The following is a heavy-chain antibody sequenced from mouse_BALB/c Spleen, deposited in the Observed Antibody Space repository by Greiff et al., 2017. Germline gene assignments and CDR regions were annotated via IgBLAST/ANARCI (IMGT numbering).Heavy chain of an antibody. CDR2: IRNKANGYTT. CDR3: ARDNEVRRYLDY. J-gene: IGHJ2*01. V-gene: IGHV7-3*02. CDR1: GFTFTDYY. D-gene: IGHD2-14*01. Sequence: EVMLVESGGGLVQPGGSLRLSCATSGFTFTDYYMSWVRQPPGKALEWLGFIRNKANGYTTEYSASVKGRFTISRDNSQSILYLQMNTLRAEDSATYYCARDNEVRRYLDYWGQGTTLTVSS.